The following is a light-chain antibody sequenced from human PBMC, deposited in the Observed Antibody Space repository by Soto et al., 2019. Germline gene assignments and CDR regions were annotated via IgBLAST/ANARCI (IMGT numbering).Light chain of an antibody. Sequence: QSALTQPPSASGSPGQSVTISCTGTSSDVGGYKYVSWYQQHPGKVPKLMIYEVSKRPSGVPDRFSGSKSGNTASLTVSGLQAEDEADYYCSSYTSSRAYVFGIGTKLTVL. J-gene: IGLJ1*01. CDR2: EVS. V-gene: IGLV2-8*01. CDR3: SSYTSSRAYV. CDR1: SSDVGGYKY.